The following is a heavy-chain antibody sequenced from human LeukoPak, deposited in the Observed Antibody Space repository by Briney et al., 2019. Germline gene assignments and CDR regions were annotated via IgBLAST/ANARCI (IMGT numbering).Heavy chain of an antibody. CDR3: ARDAPNSSGSDWFDP. CDR1: GGSFSGYY. J-gene: IGHJ5*02. V-gene: IGHV4-34*01. D-gene: IGHD3-22*01. CDR2: INHSGST. Sequence: SETLSLTCAVYGGSFSGYYWSWIRQPPGKGLEWIGEINHSGSTNYTPSLTSLVTISVDTSKNQFSLKLSSVSAADTAGYYCARDAPNSSGSDWFDPWGQGTLVTVSS.